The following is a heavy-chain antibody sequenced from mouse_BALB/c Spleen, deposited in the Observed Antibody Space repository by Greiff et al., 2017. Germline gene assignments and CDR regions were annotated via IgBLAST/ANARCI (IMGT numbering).Heavy chain of an antibody. V-gene: IGHV5-17*02. CDR3: ARRYGSSSWYFDV. D-gene: IGHD1-1*01. CDR1: GFTFSSFG. J-gene: IGHJ1*01. CDR2: ISSGSSTI. Sequence: EVQLVESGGGLVQPGGSRKLSCAASGFTFSSFGMHWVRQAPEKGLEWVAYISSGSSTIYYADTVKGRFTISRDNPKNTLFLQMTSLRSEDTAMYYCARRYGSSSWYFDVWGAGTTVTVSS.